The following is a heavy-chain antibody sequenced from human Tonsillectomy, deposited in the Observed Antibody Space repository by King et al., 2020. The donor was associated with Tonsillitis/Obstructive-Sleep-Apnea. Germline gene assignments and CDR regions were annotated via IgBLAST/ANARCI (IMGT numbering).Heavy chain of an antibody. CDR2: SRPNNGDT. D-gene: IGHD3-22*01. Sequence: VQLVQSGAEVKKPGASVKVSCKASGYTFTSYDLTWVRQAPGQGLEWMGWSRPNNGDTNYAQNLQGRVTMTSDTSTSTAYMELRSLRSDDTAVYYCARDYYDSSGYHHTYFQHWGQGTLVTVSS. CDR3: ARDYYDSSGYHHTYFQH. V-gene: IGHV1-18*01. J-gene: IGHJ1*01. CDR1: GYTFTSYD.